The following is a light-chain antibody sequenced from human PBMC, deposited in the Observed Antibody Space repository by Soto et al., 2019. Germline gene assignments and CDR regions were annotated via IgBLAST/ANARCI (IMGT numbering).Light chain of an antibody. V-gene: IGKV3-20*01. CDR2: GAS. CDR3: PQYGSSPLT. CDR1: QSISSSY. Sequence: EIVLTQSPGTLSLSPGERATLSCWASQSISSSYLAWYQQIPGQAPRLLIYGASNRATGIPDRFSGSGSGTDFTLIISRLEPEDFAVYYCPQYGSSPLTFGGGTKVEIK. J-gene: IGKJ4*01.